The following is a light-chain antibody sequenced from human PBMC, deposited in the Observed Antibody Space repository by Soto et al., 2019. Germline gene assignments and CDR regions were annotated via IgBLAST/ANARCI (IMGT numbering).Light chain of an antibody. CDR2: KAS. CDR3: QQYNSYPGRT. V-gene: IGKV1-5*03. CDR1: QSISSW. J-gene: IGKJ1*01. Sequence: DIQMTQSPSTLSASVGDRVTITCRASQSISSWLAWYQQKPGKAPKLLIYKASSLESGVPSRFSGSGSGTEFTLTISSLQPDDFATYYCQQYNSYPGRTFGQGTKVDI.